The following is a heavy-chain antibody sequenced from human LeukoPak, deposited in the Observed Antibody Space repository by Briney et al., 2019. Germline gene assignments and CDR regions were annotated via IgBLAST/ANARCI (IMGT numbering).Heavy chain of an antibody. J-gene: IGHJ5*02. D-gene: IGHD3-22*01. CDR3: ARDLAYYYDSSGYCNFDP. CDR2: IYHSGST. V-gene: IGHV4-38-2*02. CDR1: GYSISSGYY. Sequence: SETLSLTCTVSGYSISSGYYWGWIRQPPGKGLEWIGSIYHSGSTYYNPSLKSRVTISVDTSKNQFSLKLSSVTAADTAVYYCARDLAYYYDSSGYCNFDPWGQGTLVTVSS.